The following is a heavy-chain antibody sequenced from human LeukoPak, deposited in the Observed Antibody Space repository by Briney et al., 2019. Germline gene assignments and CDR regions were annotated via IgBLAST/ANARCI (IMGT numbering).Heavy chain of an antibody. D-gene: IGHD3-9*01. CDR3: ARDVGRSYDILTGYYSNYYYFGMDV. CDR2: ISSSSSYI. CDR1: GFTFSSYG. V-gene: IGHV3-21*01. Sequence: GGSLRLSCAASGFTFSSYGINWVRQAPGKGLEWVSSISSSSSYIYYADSMKGRFTISRDNAKNSLYLQMNSLRAEDTAVYYCARDVGRSYDILTGYYSNYYYFGMDVWGQGTTVTVSS. J-gene: IGHJ6*02.